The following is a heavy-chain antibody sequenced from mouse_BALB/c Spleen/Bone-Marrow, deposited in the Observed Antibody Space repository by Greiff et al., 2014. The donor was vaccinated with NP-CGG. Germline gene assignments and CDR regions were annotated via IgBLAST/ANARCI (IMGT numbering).Heavy chain of an antibody. Sequence: EVKLVEFGGGLVQPGGSLKLSCATSGFTFSDYYMYWVRQAPEKRLEWVAYISNGGGSTYYPDTVKGRFTISRDNAKNTLYLQMSRLKSEDTAMYYCARHNYDETWFAYWGQGTLVTVSA. CDR2: ISNGGGST. CDR1: GFTFSDYY. CDR3: ARHNYDETWFAY. J-gene: IGHJ3*01. D-gene: IGHD2-4*01. V-gene: IGHV5-12*02.